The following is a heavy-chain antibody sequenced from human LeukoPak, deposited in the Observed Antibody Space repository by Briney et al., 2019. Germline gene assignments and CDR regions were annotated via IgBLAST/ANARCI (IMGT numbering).Heavy chain of an antibody. CDR2: IIPIFGTA. J-gene: IGHJ4*02. CDR1: GGTFSSYA. D-gene: IGHD5-18*01. V-gene: IGHV1-69*05. CDR3: ASNWIQLSGYYFDY. Sequence: ASVKVSCKASGGTFSSYAISWVRQAPGQGLEWMGGIIPIFGTANYAQKFQGRVTITTDESTSTAYMELSSLRSEDTAVYYCASNWIQLSGYYFDYWGQGTLVTVSS.